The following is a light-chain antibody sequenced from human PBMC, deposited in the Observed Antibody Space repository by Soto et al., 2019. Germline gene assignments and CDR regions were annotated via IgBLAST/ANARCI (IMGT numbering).Light chain of an antibody. CDR3: QHYNSYSEA. CDR1: QTISSW. CDR2: KAS. Sequence: INMSLSPATLSGSIGDRVSITCRASQTISSWLAWYQQKPGKAPKLLIYKASTLKSGVPSRFSGSGSGTEFTLTISSLQPDDFATYYCQHYNSYSEAFGQGAKVDI. V-gene: IGKV1-5*03. J-gene: IGKJ1*01.